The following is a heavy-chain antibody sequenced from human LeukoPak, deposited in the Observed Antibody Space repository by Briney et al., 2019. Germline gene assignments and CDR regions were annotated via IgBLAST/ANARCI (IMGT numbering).Heavy chain of an antibody. V-gene: IGHV3-30*04. CDR3: ASIGGAARLAKSYYYYYYMDV. Sequence: PGGSLRLSCAASGFTFSSYAMHWVRQAPGKGLEWVAVISYDGSNKYYADSVKGRFTISRDNAKNSLYLQMNSLRAEDTALYYCASIGGAARLAKSYYYYYYMDVWGKGTTVTVSS. CDR1: GFTFSSYA. CDR2: ISYDGSNK. D-gene: IGHD6-6*01. J-gene: IGHJ6*03.